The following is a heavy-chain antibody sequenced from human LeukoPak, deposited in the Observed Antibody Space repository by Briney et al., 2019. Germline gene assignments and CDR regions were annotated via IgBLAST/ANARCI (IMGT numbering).Heavy chain of an antibody. V-gene: IGHV1-18*01. Sequence: GASVKVSCKASGYTFTSYGISWVRQAPGQGLEWMGWISAYNGNTNYAQKLQGRVTMTTDTSTSTAYMELRSLRSDDTAVYYCARDRDTMVRGDHYYMDVWGKGTTVTVS. CDR2: ISAYNGNT. CDR3: ARDRDTMVRGDHYYMDV. J-gene: IGHJ6*03. CDR1: GYTFTSYG. D-gene: IGHD3-10*01.